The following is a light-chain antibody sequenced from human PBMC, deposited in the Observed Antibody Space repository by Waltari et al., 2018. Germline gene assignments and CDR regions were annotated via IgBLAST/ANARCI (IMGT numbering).Light chain of an antibody. V-gene: IGKV1-33*01. CDR1: QDVRSY. CDR2: DAY. Sequence: DIQMTQSPSSLSASVGDIVNITCQASQDVRSYLNWYQQKPGKVPNRLIYDAYNLETGVPPRFSGGGSGRDFTLTISSLQPDDFASYYCLQYNSYPWTFGQGTKVEVK. J-gene: IGKJ1*01. CDR3: LQYNSYPWT.